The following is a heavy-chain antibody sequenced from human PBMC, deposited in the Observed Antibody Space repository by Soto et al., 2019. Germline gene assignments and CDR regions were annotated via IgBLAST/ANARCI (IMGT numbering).Heavy chain of an antibody. CDR2: IYYSGST. D-gene: IGHD1-1*01. CDR1: GGSISSYY. CDR3: ARRYGYHFDY. V-gene: IGHV4-59*08. Sequence: QVQLQESGPGLVKPSETLSLTCTVSGGSISSYYWSWIRQPPGKGLEWIGSIYYSGSTNYNPSLKRRFTITVATSTNQLSLKMSSVAAADTAGYYCARRYGYHFDYWGQGTLVTVSS. J-gene: IGHJ4*02.